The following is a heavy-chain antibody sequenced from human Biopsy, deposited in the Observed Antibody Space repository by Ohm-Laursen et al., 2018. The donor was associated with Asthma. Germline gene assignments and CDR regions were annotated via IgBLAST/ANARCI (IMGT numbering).Heavy chain of an antibody. J-gene: IGHJ3*02. D-gene: IGHD4-23*01. CDR2: IYSGGGT. V-gene: IGHV3-53*01. Sequence: SLRLSCAASGFTVSTNGMSWVRQPPGKGLEWVSVIYSGGGTYYADSVQGRVTISRDNSKNTLSLQMNSLRAEDTAVYYCARAYGGSFFSGAFDIWGQGTMVTASS. CDR3: ARAYGGSFFSGAFDI. CDR1: GFTVSTNG.